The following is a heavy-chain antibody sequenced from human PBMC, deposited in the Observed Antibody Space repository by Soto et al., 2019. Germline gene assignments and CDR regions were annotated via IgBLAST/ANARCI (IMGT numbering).Heavy chain of an antibody. D-gene: IGHD6-13*01. V-gene: IGHV4-39*01. CDR2: IYYSGST. Sequence: QLQLQESGPGLVKPSETLSLTCTVSGGSISSSSYYWGWIRQPPGKGLEWIGSIYYSGSTYSNPSLKSRVTISADTSKIQLSLKLSSVTAADTAVYYCARAGLYFRSWYYFDYWGQGTLVTVSS. CDR1: GGSISSSSYY. J-gene: IGHJ4*02. CDR3: ARAGLYFRSWYYFDY.